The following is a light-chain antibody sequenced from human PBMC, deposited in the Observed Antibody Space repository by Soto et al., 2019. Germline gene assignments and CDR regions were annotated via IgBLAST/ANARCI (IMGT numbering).Light chain of an antibody. J-gene: IGKJ2*01. CDR1: QTIGNW. Sequence: IQMTQSPSTLSASVGDRVTITCRASQTIGNWLAWYQQKTGKAPKLLIYDASSLERGVPSRFSGSRSGTEFTLTISSLQPADFATYYCQQYDSYSYTFGQGTKLEIK. CDR2: DAS. V-gene: IGKV1-5*01. CDR3: QQYDSYSYT.